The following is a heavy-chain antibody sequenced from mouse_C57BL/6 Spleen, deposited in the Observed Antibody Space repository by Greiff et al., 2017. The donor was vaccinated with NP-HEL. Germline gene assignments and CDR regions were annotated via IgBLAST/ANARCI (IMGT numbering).Heavy chain of an antibody. J-gene: IGHJ2*01. V-gene: IGHV1-64*01. CDR3: ARESMVTYFDY. CDR2: IHPNSGST. CDR1: GYTFTSYW. D-gene: IGHD2-2*01. Sequence: QVQLQQPGAELVKPGASVKLSCKASGYTFTSYWMHWVKQRPGQGLEWIGMIHPNSGSTNYNEKFKSKATLTVDKSSSTAYMQLSSLTSEDSAVYYCARESMVTYFDYWGQGTTLTVSS.